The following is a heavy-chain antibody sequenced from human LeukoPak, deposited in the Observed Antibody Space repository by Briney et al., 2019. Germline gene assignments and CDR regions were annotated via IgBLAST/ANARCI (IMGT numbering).Heavy chain of an antibody. CDR1: GYTFTDYY. CDR3: ARQIGGSFDY. J-gene: IGHJ4*02. Sequence: ASVKVSCKASGYTFTDYYMHWVRQAPGQGLEWMGQINPNSGGTNYAQKFQGRVTMTRDTSISTAYMELSRLISDDTAVYYCARQIGGSFDYWGQGTLVTVSS. D-gene: IGHD1-26*01. V-gene: IGHV1-2*06. CDR2: INPNSGGT.